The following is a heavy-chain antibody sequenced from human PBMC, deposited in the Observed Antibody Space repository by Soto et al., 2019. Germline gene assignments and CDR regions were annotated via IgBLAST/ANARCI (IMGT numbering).Heavy chain of an antibody. CDR2: INPNSGGT. V-gene: IGHV1-2*02. J-gene: IGHJ6*02. CDR1: GYTFTGYY. CDR3: ARGVGDIVVVPAANYYGMDV. D-gene: IGHD2-2*01. Sequence: VQLVQSGAEVKKPGASVKVSCKASGYTFTGYYMHWVRQAPGQGLEWMGWINPNSGGTNYAQKFQGRVTMTRDTSISTAYMELSRLRSDDTAVYYCARGVGDIVVVPAANYYGMDVWGQGTTVTVSS.